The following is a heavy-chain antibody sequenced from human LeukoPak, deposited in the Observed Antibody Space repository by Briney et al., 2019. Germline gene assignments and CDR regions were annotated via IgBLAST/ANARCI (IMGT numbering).Heavy chain of an antibody. CDR3: AKLSEVITGPGGFDY. CDR2: ISWNSGSI. CDR1: GFTFNDYA. V-gene: IGHV3-9*01. D-gene: IGHD3-22*01. J-gene: IGHJ4*02. Sequence: GGSLRLSCAASGFTFNDYAMHWVRQAPGKGLEWVSGISWNSGSIGYADSVKGRFTISRDNAKNSLYLQMNSLRAEDTALYYCAKLSEVITGPGGFDYWGQGTLVTVSS.